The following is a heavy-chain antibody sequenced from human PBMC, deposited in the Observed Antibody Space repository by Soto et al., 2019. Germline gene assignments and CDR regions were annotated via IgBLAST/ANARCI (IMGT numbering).Heavy chain of an antibody. CDR2: INAGNGDT. CDR3: ARAISGYVT. Sequence: QVQLVQSGAEMKKPGASVKLSCKASGITYNTYAIHWVRQAPGQGLEWMGWINAGNGDTRYSQNFQGRVTLTRDTSASTVYMDLDSLKSEDTGVYYCARAISGYVTWGQGTLVTV. V-gene: IGHV1-3*01. CDR1: GITYNTYA. J-gene: IGHJ4*02. D-gene: IGHD5-12*01.